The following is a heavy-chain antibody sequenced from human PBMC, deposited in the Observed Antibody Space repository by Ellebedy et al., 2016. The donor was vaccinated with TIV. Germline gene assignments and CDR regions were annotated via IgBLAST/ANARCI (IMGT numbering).Heavy chain of an antibody. CDR2: INPNSGGT. D-gene: IGHD5-18*01. CDR1: GYTFTGYY. V-gene: IGHV1-2*02. J-gene: IGHJ4*02. Sequence: ASVKVSXXASGYTFTGYYMHWVRQAPGQGLEWMGWINPNSGGTNYAQKFQGRVTITADKSTSTAYMELSSLRSEDTAVYYCARDRNPRAMGIWGQGTLVTVSS. CDR3: ARDRNPRAMGI.